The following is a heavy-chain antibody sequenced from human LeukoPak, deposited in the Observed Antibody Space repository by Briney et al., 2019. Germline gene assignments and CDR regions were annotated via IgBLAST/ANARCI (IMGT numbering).Heavy chain of an antibody. CDR3: ARVLWFGESNWFDP. CDR1: GGSISSGGYY. V-gene: IGHV4-61*08. Sequence: SETLSLTCTVSGGSISSGGYYWSWIRQPPGKGLEWIGYIYYSGSTNYNPSLKSRVTISVDTSKNQFSLKLSSVTAADTAVYYCARVLWFGESNWFDPWGQGTLVTVSS. D-gene: IGHD3-10*01. CDR2: IYYSGST. J-gene: IGHJ5*02.